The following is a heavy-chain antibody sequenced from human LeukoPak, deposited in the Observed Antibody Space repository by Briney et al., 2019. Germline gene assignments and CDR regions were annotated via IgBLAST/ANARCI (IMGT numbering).Heavy chain of an antibody. Sequence: GGSLRLSCAASGFTFSSYWMHWVRQAPGKGLVWVLRIDSDGRSTNYADSVKGRFTISRDNAKNTLCLQMNSLRAEDTAVYYCARGCSSTSCYERNNWFDPWGQGTLVTVSS. CDR3: ARGCSSTSCYERNNWFDP. CDR2: IDSDGRST. D-gene: IGHD2-2*01. V-gene: IGHV3-74*01. J-gene: IGHJ5*02. CDR1: GFTFSSYW.